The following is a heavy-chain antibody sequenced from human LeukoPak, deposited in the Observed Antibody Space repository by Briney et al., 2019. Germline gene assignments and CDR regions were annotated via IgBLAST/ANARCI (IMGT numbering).Heavy chain of an antibody. J-gene: IGHJ4*02. D-gene: IGHD2-2*01. CDR3: VKAYCSTTTCLFDS. CDR2: IWFDGSNK. Sequence: PGGSLRLSCAASGFTFSTYGMHWVRQAPGKGLEWLSVIWFDGSNKYYTDSVKGRFTISRDNSKNTLNLQMSSLRAEDTAVYYCVKAYCSTTTCLFDSWGQGALVTVSS. CDR1: GFTFSTYG. V-gene: IGHV3-30*02.